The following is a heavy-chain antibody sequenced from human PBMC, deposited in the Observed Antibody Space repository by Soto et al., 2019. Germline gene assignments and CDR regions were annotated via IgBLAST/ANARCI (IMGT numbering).Heavy chain of an antibody. Sequence: GASVKVSCKASGGTFSSYAISWVRQAPGQGLEWMGGIIPIFGTANYAQKFQGRVTITADESTSTAYMELSSLRSEDTAVYYCAESVVVIAINTARAFHISGQGPIVTV. CDR3: AESVVVIAINTARAFHI. V-gene: IGHV1-69*13. J-gene: IGHJ3*02. D-gene: IGHD2-21*01. CDR1: GGTFSSYA. CDR2: IIPIFGTA.